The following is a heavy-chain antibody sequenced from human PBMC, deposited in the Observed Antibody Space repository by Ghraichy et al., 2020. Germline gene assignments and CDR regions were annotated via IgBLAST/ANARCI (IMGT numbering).Heavy chain of an antibody. D-gene: IGHD3-3*01. CDR3: GRVVITQTYYDFWSGYSYGAAFGI. CDR2: ISSSSSYI. Sequence: GGSLRLSCAASGFTFSSYSMHWVRQAPGKGLEWVSSISSSSSYIYYANSVKGRFTISRDNAKNSLYLQMNSLRAEDTAVYYCGRVVITQTYYDFWSGYSYGAAFGIWGQGTMVTVSS. V-gene: IGHV3-21*01. J-gene: IGHJ3*02. CDR1: GFTFSSYS.